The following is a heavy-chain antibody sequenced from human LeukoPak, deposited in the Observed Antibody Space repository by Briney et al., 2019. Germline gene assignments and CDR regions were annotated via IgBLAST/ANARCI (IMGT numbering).Heavy chain of an antibody. D-gene: IGHD2-2*01. CDR3: ATSYRILPAASLDY. CDR1: RFTFSSYD. V-gene: IGHV3-30*02. CDR2: IRYDASNK. Sequence: PGGSLRLSCTASRFTFSSYDMHWVRQAPGKGLEWVAFIRYDASNKYYADSVKGRFTISRDNAKNSLYLQMTSLRAEDTAVYYCATSYRILPAASLDYWGQGALVTVSS. J-gene: IGHJ4*02.